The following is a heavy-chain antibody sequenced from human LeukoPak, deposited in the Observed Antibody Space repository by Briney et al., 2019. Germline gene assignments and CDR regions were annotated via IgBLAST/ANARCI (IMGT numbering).Heavy chain of an antibody. J-gene: IGHJ4*02. D-gene: IGHD6-19*01. CDR2: TYYRSKWYN. V-gene: IGHV6-1*01. CDR3: ARVGSSGWSKIDY. CDR1: EDSVSSNSAA. Sequence: SQTLSHTCAISEDSVSSNSAAWTWIRQSPSRGLEWLGRTYYRSKWYNDYAVSVKSRITINPDTSKNQFSLQLNSVTPEDTAVYYCARVGSSGWSKIDYWGQGTLVTVSS.